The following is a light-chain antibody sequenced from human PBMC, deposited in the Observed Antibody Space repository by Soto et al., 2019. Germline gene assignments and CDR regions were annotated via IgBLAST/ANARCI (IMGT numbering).Light chain of an antibody. J-gene: IGKJ2*01. CDR1: QVIKND. Sequence: IHTTHSPSSLSASLGDRVTITCRASQVIKNDLSWYQQRPGRDPKLLIYVASNLQSGVPSRFSGSGSGTEFTLTISNLQPDDFATYYCQQYNTYSFGQGTKVDI. CDR2: VAS. CDR3: QQYNTYS. V-gene: IGKV1-17*02.